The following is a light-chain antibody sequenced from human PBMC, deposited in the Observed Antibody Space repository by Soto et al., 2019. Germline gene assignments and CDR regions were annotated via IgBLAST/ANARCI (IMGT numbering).Light chain of an antibody. J-gene: IGKJ4*01. CDR3: QQGYSFPVT. CDR2: AAS. CDR1: QYIGDW. V-gene: IGKV1-12*01. Sequence: DIQMTQSPSSLSASVGDRVSITCRASQYIGDWLAWYQQKQGKAPKLLVYAASSLQSGVPSRFSGSGSGTDFTLTISSLQPEDFATYYCQQGYSFPVTFGGGTKVDIK.